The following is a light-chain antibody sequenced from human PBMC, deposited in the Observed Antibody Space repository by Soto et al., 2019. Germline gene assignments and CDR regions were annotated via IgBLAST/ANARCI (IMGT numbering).Light chain of an antibody. CDR1: QSVSSY. Sequence: EIVLTQSPATLSLSPGERATLSCRASQSVSSYLAWYQQKPGQAPRLLIYDASNRATGIPARFSGSGSGTDFTLTISSLKPEDFAVYYCQQRSNWPPVFGQGTKVEIK. J-gene: IGKJ1*01. V-gene: IGKV3-11*01. CDR2: DAS. CDR3: QQRSNWPPV.